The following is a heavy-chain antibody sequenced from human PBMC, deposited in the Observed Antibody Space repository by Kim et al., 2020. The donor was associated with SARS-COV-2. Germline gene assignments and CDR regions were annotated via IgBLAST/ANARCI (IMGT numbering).Heavy chain of an antibody. V-gene: IGHV3-9*01. Sequence: GGSLRLSCAASGFTFGEYAMHWVRQAPGKGLEWVSGLSCNRINIAYADSVKGRFTISRDNAKNSLYLQMDGLRPEDTAFYYCAKAKGNLCSDFVDWGQGT. CDR1: GFTFGEYA. CDR2: LSCNRINI. J-gene: IGHJ4*02. CDR3: AKAKGNLCSDFVD. D-gene: IGHD2-15*01.